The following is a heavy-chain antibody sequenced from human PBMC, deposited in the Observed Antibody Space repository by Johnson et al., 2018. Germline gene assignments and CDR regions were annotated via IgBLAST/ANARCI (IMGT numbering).Heavy chain of an antibody. Sequence: QVQLVESGGGAVQPGRSVRLPCVASGFTFSSYALHWVRQAPGKGLEWVAVISYDGNNKYYADSVKGRFTMSSDNSKDTLYVQMNRLRAGDTAVYYCARDASSVRPYYYMDVWGKGTTVTVSS. CDR3: ARDASSVRPYYYMDV. CDR1: GFTFSSYA. V-gene: IGHV3-30-3*01. J-gene: IGHJ6*03. CDR2: ISYDGNNK. D-gene: IGHD3-22*01.